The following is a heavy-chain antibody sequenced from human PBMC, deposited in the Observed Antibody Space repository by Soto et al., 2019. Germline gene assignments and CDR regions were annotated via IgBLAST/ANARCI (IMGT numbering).Heavy chain of an antibody. V-gene: IGHV4-31*03. CDR1: GGSISSGTYC. D-gene: IGHD2-8*02. CDR3: ARGSPVILKMDV. J-gene: IGHJ6*02. CDR2: IYYSGST. Sequence: SSETLSLTCTGSGGSISSGTYCWSWIRQHPGKGLEWIGYIYYSGSTYYNPSLESRVTISVDTSKNQFSLELSSVTAADTAVYYCARGSPVILKMDVWGQGTTVTVSS.